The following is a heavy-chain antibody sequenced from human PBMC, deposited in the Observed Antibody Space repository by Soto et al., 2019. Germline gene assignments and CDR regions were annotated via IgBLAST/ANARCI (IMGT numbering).Heavy chain of an antibody. V-gene: IGHV4-30-2*01. CDR1: GGSISSGGYS. CDR3: ERVQDGYKWVD. D-gene: IGHD5-12*01. CDR2: IYHSGST. J-gene: IGHJ4*02. Sequence: ASETLSLTCAVSGGSISSGGYSWSWIRQPPGKGLEWIGYIYHSGSTYYNPSLKSRVTISVDRSKNQFSLKLSSVTAADTAVYYCERVQDGYKWVDWGQGTLVTVYS.